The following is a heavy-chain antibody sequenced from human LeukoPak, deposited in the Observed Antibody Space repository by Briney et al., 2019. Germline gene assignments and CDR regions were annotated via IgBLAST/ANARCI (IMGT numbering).Heavy chain of an antibody. CDR2: ISNSSSLI. Sequence: GGSLRLSCAASRFTLISYSRNWVRQAPGEGLECASSISNSSSLIYYADSVKGGFTISRDNAKNSLYLKMSSLKAEDTAVYYCAREGVGAYIYGYGGLFYWGQGTLVTVSS. CDR1: RFTLISYS. V-gene: IGHV3-21*01. J-gene: IGHJ4*02. D-gene: IGHD5-18*01. CDR3: AREGVGAYIYGYGGLFY.